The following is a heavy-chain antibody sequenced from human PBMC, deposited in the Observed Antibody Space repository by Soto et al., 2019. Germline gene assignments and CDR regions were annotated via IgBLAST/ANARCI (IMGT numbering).Heavy chain of an antibody. CDR3: AKALYAGFTY. J-gene: IGHJ4*02. CDR1: GFTFSVYA. Sequence: EVRLLESGGGLVQPGGSLRLSCAASGFTFSVYAISWVRQAPGKGLAWVSGISGSGDSTHYADSVKGRFTVSRDNSKSMLYLQTNSLRAEDTAIYYCAKALYAGFTYWGQGTLVTVSS. V-gene: IGHV3-23*01. D-gene: IGHD2-2*01. CDR2: ISGSGDST.